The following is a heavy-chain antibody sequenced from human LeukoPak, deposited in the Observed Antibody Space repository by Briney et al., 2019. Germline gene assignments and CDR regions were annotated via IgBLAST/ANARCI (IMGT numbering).Heavy chain of an antibody. V-gene: IGHV3-23*01. CDR1: GFTFSSYA. J-gene: IGHJ4*02. CDR2: ISGGGGST. D-gene: IGHD2-2*01. CDR3: AKGGVVVVPAASFYFDY. Sequence: GGSLRLSCAASGFTFSSYAMSWVRQAPGKGLEWVSGISGGGGSTYYADSVKGRFTISRDNSKNTLYLQMNSLRADDTAVYYCAKGGVVVVPAASFYFDYWGQGTMVTVSS.